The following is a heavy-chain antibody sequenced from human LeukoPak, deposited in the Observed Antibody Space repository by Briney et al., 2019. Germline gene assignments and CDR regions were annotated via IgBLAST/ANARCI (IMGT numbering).Heavy chain of an antibody. CDR2: IYPGDSGP. D-gene: IGHD1-26*01. CDR1: GYSFTSYC. J-gene: IGHJ3*01. V-gene: IGHV5-51*01. CDR3: GMSGDRVPLQDDVFDV. Sequence: GESLQISCKVSGYSFTSYCIGWVRPLPGKGLEWMGIIYPGDSGPTYSPSFQGQVTISVDKSINTAYLQWSSLQASDTAMYYCGMSGDRVPLQDDVFDVWGQGTMVTVST.